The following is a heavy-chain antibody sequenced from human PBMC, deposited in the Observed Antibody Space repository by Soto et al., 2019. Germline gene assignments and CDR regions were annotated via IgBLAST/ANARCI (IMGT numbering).Heavy chain of an antibody. CDR2: IWYDGSNK. CDR1: GFTFSSYG. V-gene: IGHV3-33*08. CDR3: ASFWWGGITIFGVVSMPHACDI. Sequence: GGSLRLSCAASGFTFSSYGMHWVRQAPGKGLEWVAVIWYDGSNKYYADSVKGRFTISRDNSKNTLYLQMNSLRAEDTAMCHCASFWWGGITIFGVVSMPHACDIWGHGTMVTVSS. J-gene: IGHJ3*02. D-gene: IGHD3-3*01.